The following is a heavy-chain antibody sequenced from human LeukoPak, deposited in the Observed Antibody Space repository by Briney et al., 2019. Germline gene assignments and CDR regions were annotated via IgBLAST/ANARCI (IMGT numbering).Heavy chain of an antibody. Sequence: PGGSLRLSCAASGFTFSSYATSWVRQAPGKGLEWVSAISGSAISTYYADSVKGRFTISRDNSKNTLYLQMNSLRAEDTAVYYCAKAHHGDYFFYFDYWGQGTLVTVSS. CDR2: ISGSAIST. J-gene: IGHJ4*02. CDR1: GFTFSSYA. V-gene: IGHV3-23*01. D-gene: IGHD4-17*01. CDR3: AKAHHGDYFFYFDY.